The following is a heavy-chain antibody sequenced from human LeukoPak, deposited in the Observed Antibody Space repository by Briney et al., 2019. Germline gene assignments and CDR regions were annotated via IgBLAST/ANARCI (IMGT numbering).Heavy chain of an antibody. D-gene: IGHD6-19*01. CDR3: ATDGYSSGWYDWFDP. CDR2: IYYSGST. Sequence: SETLSLTCTVSGGSISSYYWSWIRQPPGKGLEWIGYIYYSGSTNYNPSLKSRVTISVDTSKNQFSLKLSSVTAADTAVYYCATDGYSSGWYDWFDPWGQGTLVTVSS. V-gene: IGHV4-59*12. CDR1: GGSISSYY. J-gene: IGHJ5*02.